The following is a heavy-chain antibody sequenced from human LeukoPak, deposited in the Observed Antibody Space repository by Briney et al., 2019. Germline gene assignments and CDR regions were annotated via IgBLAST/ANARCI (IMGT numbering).Heavy chain of an antibody. J-gene: IGHJ3*02. D-gene: IGHD3-22*01. CDR3: AREDISGNLWPNDAFDI. Sequence: PGGSLRLSCAASGFTVSSNYMSWVRQTPGKGLEWVSVIYSGGSTYYADSVKGRFTISRDNSKNTLYLQMNGLRAEDTAVYYCAREDISGNLWPNDAFDIWGQGTMVTVSS. CDR1: GFTVSSNY. V-gene: IGHV3-66*02. CDR2: IYSGGST.